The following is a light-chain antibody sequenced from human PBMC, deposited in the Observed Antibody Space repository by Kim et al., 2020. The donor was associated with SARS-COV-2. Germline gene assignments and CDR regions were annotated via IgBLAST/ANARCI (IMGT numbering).Light chain of an antibody. CDR2: DAS. Sequence: AIQLTQSPSSLSASVGDRVTITCRASQGISSALDWYQQKPGNAPKLLIYDASSLESGVPSRFSGSGSGTDFTLTISSLQPEDFATYYCQQFNSYPLYTFGQGTKLEI. CDR1: QGISSA. V-gene: IGKV1-13*02. CDR3: QQFNSYPLYT. J-gene: IGKJ2*01.